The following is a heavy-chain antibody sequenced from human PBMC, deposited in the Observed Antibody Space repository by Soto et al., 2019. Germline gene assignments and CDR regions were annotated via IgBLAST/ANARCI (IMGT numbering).Heavy chain of an antibody. Sequence: QVQLVQSGAEVKKPGSSVKVSCKASGGSFRREAISWVRQAPGQGPEWMGGILPFFGTADYAQKFQGRVTLTADVSTSTVYMELSSLRFDDTAVYYCARGHEFGGKSGVFDVWGEGTMVIVSS. CDR2: ILPFFGTA. CDR3: ARGHEFGGKSGVFDV. V-gene: IGHV1-69*12. CDR1: GGSFRREA. J-gene: IGHJ3*01. D-gene: IGHD2-15*01.